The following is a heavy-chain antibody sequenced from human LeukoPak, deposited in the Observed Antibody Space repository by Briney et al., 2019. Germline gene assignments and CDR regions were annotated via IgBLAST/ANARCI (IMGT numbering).Heavy chain of an antibody. J-gene: IGHJ4*02. CDR2: IYYSGST. Sequence: SETLSLTCTVSGGSISSYYWSWIRQPPGKGLEWIGYIYYSGSTYYNPSLKSRVTISVDTSKNQFSLKLSSVTAADTAVYYCARTYYYGSGSYPRWWYFDYWGQGTLVTVSS. CDR1: GGSISSYY. D-gene: IGHD3-10*01. V-gene: IGHV4-59*06. CDR3: ARTYYYGSGSYPRWWYFDY.